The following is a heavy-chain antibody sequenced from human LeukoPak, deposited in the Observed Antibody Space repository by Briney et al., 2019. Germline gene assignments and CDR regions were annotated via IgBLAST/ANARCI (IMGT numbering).Heavy chain of an antibody. V-gene: IGHV1-8*01. D-gene: IGHD4-17*01. J-gene: IGHJ6*03. CDR1: GYTCTSYD. CDR2: MNPNSGNI. Sequence: ASVKVSGKASGYTCTSYDINWVRQATGQRLEWMGWMNPNSGNIGYAQKFQGRVTMTRNTSISTAYMELSSLRSEDTAVYYCARTGYGDYRLGRIKYYYYYMDVWGKGTTVTISS. CDR3: ARTGYGDYRLGRIKYYYYYMDV.